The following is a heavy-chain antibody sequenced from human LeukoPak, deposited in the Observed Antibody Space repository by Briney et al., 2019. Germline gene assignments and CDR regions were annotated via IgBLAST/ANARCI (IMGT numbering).Heavy chain of an antibody. D-gene: IGHD6-13*01. CDR2: ISGSGGST. CDR1: GFTFSDYY. V-gene: IGHV3-23*01. J-gene: IGHJ5*02. Sequence: GGSLRLSCAASGFTFSDYYMSWVRQAPGKGLEWVSAISGSGGSTYYADSVKGRFTISRDNSKNTLYLQMNSLRAEDTAVYYCAKDTIAAAGTRWFDPWGQGTLVTVSS. CDR3: AKDTIAAAGTRWFDP.